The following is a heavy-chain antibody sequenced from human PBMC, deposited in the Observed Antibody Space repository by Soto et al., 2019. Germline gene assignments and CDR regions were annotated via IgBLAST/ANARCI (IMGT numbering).Heavy chain of an antibody. CDR1: GGSISSGGYY. CDR3: ARDTVGHGDHYYFDY. CDR2: IYYSGST. V-gene: IGHV4-31*03. J-gene: IGHJ4*02. Sequence: SETLSLTCTVSGGSISSGGYYWSWIRQHPGKGLEWIGYIYYSGSTYYNPSLKSRVTISVDTSKNQFSLKLSSVTAADTAVYYCARDTVGHGDHYYFDYWGQGTLVTVSS. D-gene: IGHD4-17*01.